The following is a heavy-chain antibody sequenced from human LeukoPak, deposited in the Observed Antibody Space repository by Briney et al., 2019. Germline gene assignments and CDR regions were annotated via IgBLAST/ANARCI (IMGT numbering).Heavy chain of an antibody. J-gene: IGHJ5*02. D-gene: IGHD3-9*01. V-gene: IGHV4-39*07. Sequence: SETLSLTCTVSGGSISSSSYYWGWIRQPPGKGLEWIGSIYYSGSTYYNPSLKSRVTISVGTSKNQFSLKLSSVTAADTAVYYCARRRYFDWYWFDPWGQGTLVTVSS. CDR2: IYYSGST. CDR3: ARRRYFDWYWFDP. CDR1: GGSISSSSYY.